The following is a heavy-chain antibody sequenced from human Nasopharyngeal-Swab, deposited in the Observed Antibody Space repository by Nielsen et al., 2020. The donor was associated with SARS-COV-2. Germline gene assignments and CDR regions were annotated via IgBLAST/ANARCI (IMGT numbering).Heavy chain of an antibody. Sequence: GESLKISCAASGSTFSSYAMSWVRQAPGKGLEWVSAISGSGGSTYYADSVKGRFTISRDNSKNTLYLQMNSLRAEDTAVYYCAKVSWEWELLRWYFDYWGQGTLVTVSS. J-gene: IGHJ4*02. CDR3: AKVSWEWELLRWYFDY. D-gene: IGHD1-26*01. CDR1: GSTFSSYA. CDR2: ISGSGGST. V-gene: IGHV3-23*01.